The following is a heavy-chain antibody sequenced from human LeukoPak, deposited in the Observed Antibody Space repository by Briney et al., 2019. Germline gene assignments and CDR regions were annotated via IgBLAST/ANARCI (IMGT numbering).Heavy chain of an antibody. D-gene: IGHD6-13*01. CDR1: GFTFSSYS. CDR2: ITTSSSYI. V-gene: IGHV3-21*04. Sequence: GGSLRLSCAASGFTFSSYSMNWVRQAPGKGLEWVSSITTSSSYIYYADSVKGRFTISRDNAKNSLYLHMNSLRAEDTAVYYCAKDRSSWYGNWFDPWGQGTLVTVSS. CDR3: AKDRSSWYGNWFDP. J-gene: IGHJ5*02.